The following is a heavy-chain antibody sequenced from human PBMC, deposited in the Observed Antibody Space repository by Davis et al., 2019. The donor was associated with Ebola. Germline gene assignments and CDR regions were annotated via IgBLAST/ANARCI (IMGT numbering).Heavy chain of an antibody. Sequence: SVKVSCKASGGTFCSYAISWVRQAPGQGLEWMGWIIPIFGTANYAQKFQDRVTIIADKSTSTAYMELSSLRSEDTAVYYCARELRGSSSPYYNYYGMDVWGQGTTVTVSS. V-gene: IGHV1-69*06. CDR3: ARELRGSSSPYYNYYGMDV. CDR2: IIPIFGTA. D-gene: IGHD6-13*01. J-gene: IGHJ6*02. CDR1: GGTFCSYA.